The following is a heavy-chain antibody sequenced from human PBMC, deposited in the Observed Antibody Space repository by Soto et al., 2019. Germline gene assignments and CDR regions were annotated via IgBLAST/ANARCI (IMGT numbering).Heavy chain of an antibody. CDR3: SRGGPGAYCGGDGYTDFDY. V-gene: IGHV5-51*01. Sequence: GVSLKISCEFSGHSFTIYWIGWVRQMRGKGLEWMGIIYPGDSDTRYRPAVQGQVNISADKSTSTAHLQWSSLKASDVAMYYCSRGGPGAYCGGDGYTDFDYWGQGPLVTV. CDR1: GHSFTIYW. J-gene: IGHJ4*02. D-gene: IGHD2-21*02. CDR2: IYPGDSDT.